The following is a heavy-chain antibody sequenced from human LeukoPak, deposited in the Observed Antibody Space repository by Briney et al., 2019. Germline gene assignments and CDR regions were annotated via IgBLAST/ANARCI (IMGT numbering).Heavy chain of an antibody. D-gene: IGHD2/OR15-2a*01. Sequence: PSDTLSLTCTVSGGSVSSDYSSWIRQPPGKGMEWLRYIYHTGNSDYNPSLKARATISLDTSKNQFSLKLTSGTAADTAVYFCARHLFSSPFDYWGQGTLVIVSS. V-gene: IGHV4-59*08. CDR1: GGSVSSDY. CDR3: ARHLFSSPFDY. J-gene: IGHJ4*02. CDR2: IYHTGNS.